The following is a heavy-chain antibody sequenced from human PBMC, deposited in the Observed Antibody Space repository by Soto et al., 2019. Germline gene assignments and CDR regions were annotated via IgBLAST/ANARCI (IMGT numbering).Heavy chain of an antibody. V-gene: IGHV3-23*01. Sequence: EVQLLESGGGLVQPGGSLRLSCAASGFTFSSYAMSWVRQAPGKGLEWVSAISGSGGSTYYADSVKGRFTISRDNSKNTLYLKMNSVGNEDTAVYYCARYQLKGMDVWGQGTTVTVSS. D-gene: IGHD2-2*01. CDR3: ARYQLKGMDV. J-gene: IGHJ6*02. CDR2: ISGSGGST. CDR1: GFTFSSYA.